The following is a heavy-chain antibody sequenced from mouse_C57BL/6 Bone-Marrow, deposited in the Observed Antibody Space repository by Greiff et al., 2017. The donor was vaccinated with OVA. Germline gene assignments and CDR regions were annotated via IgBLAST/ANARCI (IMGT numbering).Heavy chain of an antibody. D-gene: IGHD2-2*01. CDR3: VIEIYYGYDETWFAY. CDR1: GYTFTSYW. V-gene: IGHV1-64*01. Sequence: QVQLQQPGAELVKPGASVKLSCKASGYTFTSYWMHWVKQRPGQGLEWIGMIHPNSGRTTYNEKFKSKATLTVDKSSSTAYMQLSSLTSEDSAVYYCVIEIYYGYDETWFAYWGQGTLVTVSA. CDR2: IHPNSGRT. J-gene: IGHJ3*01.